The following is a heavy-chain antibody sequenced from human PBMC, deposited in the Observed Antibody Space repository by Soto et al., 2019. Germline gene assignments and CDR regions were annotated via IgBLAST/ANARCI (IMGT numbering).Heavy chain of an antibody. Sequence: QVQLVQSGAEVRKPGSSVKVSCKASGYTFTGYYMHWVRQAPGQGLECMGWINPNSGGTNYAQKFQGWVTMTRDTSISTAYMELSRLRSDDTAVYYCARVLGYCSSTSCYAIGDAFDIWGQGTMVTVSS. CDR3: ARVLGYCSSTSCYAIGDAFDI. CDR2: INPNSGGT. CDR1: GYTFTGYY. V-gene: IGHV1-2*04. J-gene: IGHJ3*02. D-gene: IGHD2-2*01.